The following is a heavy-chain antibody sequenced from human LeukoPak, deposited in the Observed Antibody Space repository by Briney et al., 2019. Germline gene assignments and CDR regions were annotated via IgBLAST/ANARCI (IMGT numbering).Heavy chain of an antibody. CDR3: ARYSSSWYFDY. V-gene: IGHV3-23*01. Sequence: GGSLRLSCAASGFTFSSSAMSWVRQAPGKGLEWVSNISGSGSGGSTYYVDSVKGRFTISRDNSKNTLYLQMNSLRAEDTAVYYCARYSSSWYFDYWGQGTLVTVSS. J-gene: IGHJ4*02. CDR1: GFTFSSSA. D-gene: IGHD6-13*01. CDR2: ISGSGSGGST.